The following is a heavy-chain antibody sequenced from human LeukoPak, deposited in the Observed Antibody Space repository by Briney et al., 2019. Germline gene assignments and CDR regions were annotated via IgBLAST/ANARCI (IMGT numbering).Heavy chain of an antibody. V-gene: IGHV3-30*04. D-gene: IGHD5-12*01. J-gene: IGHJ4*02. Sequence: EGSLRLSCTASGFTFSNYAMHWVRQAPGKGLEWMTVISFDGNNKYYEDSVKGRFTISRDNSKNTLYLQMNSLRAEDTAVYYCARTFWDKSNGYDYYFDYWGQGSLVTVSS. CDR1: GFTFSNYA. CDR3: ARTFWDKSNGYDYYFDY. CDR2: ISFDGNNK.